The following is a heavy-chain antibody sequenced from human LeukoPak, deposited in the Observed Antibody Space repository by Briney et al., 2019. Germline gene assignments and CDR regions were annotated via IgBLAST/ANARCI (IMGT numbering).Heavy chain of an antibody. Sequence: GRSLRLSCAASGFTFDDYPMHWVRQAPGKGLEWVSGISWNSGSIGYADSVKGRFTISRDNAKNSLYLQMNSLRAEDTAVYYCARVLMVRGTSHAFDFWGRGTMVTVSS. CDR2: ISWNSGSI. V-gene: IGHV3-9*01. D-gene: IGHD3-10*01. J-gene: IGHJ3*01. CDR1: GFTFDDYP. CDR3: ARVLMVRGTSHAFDF.